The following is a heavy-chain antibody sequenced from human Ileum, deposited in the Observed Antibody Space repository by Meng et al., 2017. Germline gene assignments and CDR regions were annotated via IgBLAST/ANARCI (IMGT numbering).Heavy chain of an antibody. CDR1: GYSFTSYW. V-gene: IGHV5-51*01. Sequence: GESLKISCKVSGYSFTSYWIGWVRQKPGKGLEWMGSIYPGDSDTRYSPSLQGQVTISSDKSISTAYLQWSSLKASDTAMYYCATRGKQRSFDYWGQGTLVTVSS. CDR2: IYPGDSDT. CDR3: ATRGKQRSFDY. D-gene: IGHD3-10*01. J-gene: IGHJ4*02.